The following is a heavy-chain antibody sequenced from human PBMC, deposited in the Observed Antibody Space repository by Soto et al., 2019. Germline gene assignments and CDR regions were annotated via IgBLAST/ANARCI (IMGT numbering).Heavy chain of an antibody. Sequence: TLSLTCTVSGDSISNVGYYWSWIRQPPGRGLEWIGYIDSSGSTYYNPSLKSRLTMSVDMSKNQFSLRLTSVTAADTAVYYCASRYLYWGQGLLVTASS. CDR3: ASRYLY. D-gene: IGHD3-16*02. V-gene: IGHV4-30-4*01. CDR1: GDSISNVGYY. CDR2: IDSSGST. J-gene: IGHJ4*02.